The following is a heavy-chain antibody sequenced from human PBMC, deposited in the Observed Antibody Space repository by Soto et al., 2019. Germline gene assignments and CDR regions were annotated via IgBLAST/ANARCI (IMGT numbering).Heavy chain of an antibody. J-gene: IGHJ4*02. D-gene: IGHD5-12*01. V-gene: IGHV4-4*07. CDR2: IYTSGST. CDR3: ARERREEIHDGYDIDY. Sequence: XETLSLTCTVSGGSISNYYWSWIRQPSGKALEWIGRIYTSGSTDYNPSLRSRVTISIDTSKNQFSLKVTSMTAADTAVYYCARERREEIHDGYDIDYWGQGTLVTVSS. CDR1: GGSISNYY.